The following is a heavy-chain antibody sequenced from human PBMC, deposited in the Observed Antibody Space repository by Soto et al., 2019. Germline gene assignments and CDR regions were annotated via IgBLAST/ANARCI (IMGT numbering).Heavy chain of an antibody. CDR1: GFTFSSYS. J-gene: IGHJ6*02. V-gene: IGHV3-21*01. Sequence: GGSLRLSCAASGFTFSSYSMNWVRQAPGKGLEWVSSISSSSSYIYYADSVKGRFTISRDNAKNSLYLQMNSLRAEDTAVYYCARACGHSYGYDKDPADVWGQGTTVTVSS. CDR3: ARACGHSYGYDKDPADV. CDR2: ISSSSSYI. D-gene: IGHD5-18*01.